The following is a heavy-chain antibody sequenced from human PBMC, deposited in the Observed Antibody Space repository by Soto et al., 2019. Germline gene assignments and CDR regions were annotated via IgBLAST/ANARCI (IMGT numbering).Heavy chain of an antibody. D-gene: IGHD2-2*01. CDR1: VGSISRGGYS. CDR3: ARERGEYCSGTSFSRGTFNWFDP. Sequence: SETLSLTCAFSVGSISRGGYSCSWIRQASGKGLEWIAYIHHSGSTYYNPSLKSRVTISPDRSKNRFSLKLTYVTAADTAVYYRARERGEYCSGTSFSRGTFNWFDPLGQRTVVNGSS. J-gene: IGHJ5*02. CDR2: IHHSGST. V-gene: IGHV4-30-2*01.